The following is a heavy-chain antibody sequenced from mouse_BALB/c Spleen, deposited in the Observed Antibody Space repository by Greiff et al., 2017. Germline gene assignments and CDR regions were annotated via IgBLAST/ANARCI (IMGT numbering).Heavy chain of an antibody. D-gene: IGHD1-1*01. CDR2: ISYDGSN. V-gene: IGHV3-6*02. CDR3: ARDQITTVVAPFDY. Sequence: VQLQQSGPGLVKPSQSLSLTCSVTGYSITSGYYWNWIRQFPGNKLEWMGYISYDGSNNYNPSLKNRISITRDTSKNQFFLKLNSVTTEDTATYYCARDQITTVVAPFDYWGQGTTLTVSS. J-gene: IGHJ2*01. CDR1: GYSITSGYY.